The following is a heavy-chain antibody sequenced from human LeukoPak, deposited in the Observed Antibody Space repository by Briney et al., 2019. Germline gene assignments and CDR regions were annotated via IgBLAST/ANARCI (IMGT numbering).Heavy chain of an antibody. J-gene: IGHJ4*02. CDR2: ISGSGGST. D-gene: IGHD3-22*01. CDR1: GFTFSSYA. Sequence: GGSLRLSCAASGFTFSSYAMSWVRQAPGKGLEWVSSISGSGGSTYYADSVKGRFTISRDNAKNSLSLQVNSLSAEDTAVYYCARSRSGYYEDYWGQGTLVTVSS. CDR3: ARSRSGYYEDY. V-gene: IGHV3-23*01.